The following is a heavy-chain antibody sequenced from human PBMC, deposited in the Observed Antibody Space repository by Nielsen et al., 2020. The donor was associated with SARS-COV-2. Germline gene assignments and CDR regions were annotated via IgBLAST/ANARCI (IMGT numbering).Heavy chain of an antibody. CDR2: IYHSGST. Sequence: SETLSPTCAVSGGSISSSNWWSWVRQPPGKGLEWIGEIYHSGSTNYNPSLKSRVTISVDKSKNQFSLKLSSVTAADTAVYYCASTRKYCSGGSCYPYYFDYWGQGTLVTVSS. D-gene: IGHD2-15*01. J-gene: IGHJ4*02. V-gene: IGHV4-4*02. CDR1: GGSISSSNW. CDR3: ASTRKYCSGGSCYPYYFDY.